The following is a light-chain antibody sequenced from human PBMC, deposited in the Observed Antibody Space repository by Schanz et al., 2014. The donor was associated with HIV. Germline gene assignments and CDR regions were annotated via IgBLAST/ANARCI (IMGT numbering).Light chain of an antibody. Sequence: QSVLTQPASVSGSPGQSITISCTGTSSDVGGYNYVSWYQQHPGKAPKLIIYDVDNRPSGVSSRFSASKSGNTASLTISGLQAEDEADYYCSSYAGSNKFVVFGGGTKLTVL. CDR3: SSYAGSNKFVV. CDR2: DVD. V-gene: IGLV2-14*03. J-gene: IGLJ2*01. CDR1: SSDVGGYNY.